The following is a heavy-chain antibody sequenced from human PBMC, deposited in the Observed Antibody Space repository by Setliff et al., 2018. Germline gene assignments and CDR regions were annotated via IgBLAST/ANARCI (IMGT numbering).Heavy chain of an antibody. V-gene: IGHV4-4*08. Sequence: SETLSLTCTVSGGSISSDYWSWIRQPPGTGLEWIGYIYTSGSTNYNPSLKSRVTISVDTSKNQFSLKLSSVTAADTAVYYCARAGTPGYFDYWGQGTLVTVS. J-gene: IGHJ4*02. CDR2: IYTSGST. CDR3: ARAGTPGYFDY. CDR1: GGSISSDY. D-gene: IGHD3-10*01.